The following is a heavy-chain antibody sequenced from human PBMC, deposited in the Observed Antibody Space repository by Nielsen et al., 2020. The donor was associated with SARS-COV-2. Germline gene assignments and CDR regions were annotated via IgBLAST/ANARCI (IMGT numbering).Heavy chain of an antibody. CDR3: ASLPPSIAPDYYYYGMDV. J-gene: IGHJ6*02. V-gene: IGHV3-23*01. CDR2: ISGSGGST. Sequence: GGSLRLSCAASGFTFSSYAMSWVRQAPGKGLEWVSAISGSGGSTYYADSVKGRFTISRDNSKNTLYLQMNSLRAEDTAVYYCASLPPSIAPDYYYYGMDVWGQGTTVTVSS. D-gene: IGHD6-25*01. CDR1: GFTFSSYA.